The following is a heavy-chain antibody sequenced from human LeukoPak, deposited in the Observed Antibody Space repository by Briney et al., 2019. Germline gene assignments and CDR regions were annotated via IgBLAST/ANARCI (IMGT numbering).Heavy chain of an antibody. CDR1: GFTFSSYA. CDR2: ISGSGGST. D-gene: IGHD3-10*01. V-gene: IGHV3-23*01. Sequence: PGGSLRLSCAASGFTFSSYAMSWVRQAPGKGLEWVSAISGSGGSTYYADSVKGRFTISRDNSKNTLYLQMNCLRAEDTAVYYCAKSLRFGENLNYGMDVWGQGTTVTVSS. CDR3: AKSLRFGENLNYGMDV. J-gene: IGHJ6*02.